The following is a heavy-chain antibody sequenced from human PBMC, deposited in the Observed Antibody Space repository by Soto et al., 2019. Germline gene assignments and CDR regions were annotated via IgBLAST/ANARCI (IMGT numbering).Heavy chain of an antibody. CDR2: ISGSGGST. V-gene: IGHV3-23*01. Sequence: GGSLRLSCAASGFTFSSYDMSWVRQAPGKGLEWVSAISGSGGSTYYADSVKGRFTISRDNSKNTLYLQMNSLRAEDTAVYYCAKDPVSLYYFDYWGQGTLVTVSS. CDR1: GFTFSSYD. J-gene: IGHJ4*02. CDR3: AKDPVSLYYFDY.